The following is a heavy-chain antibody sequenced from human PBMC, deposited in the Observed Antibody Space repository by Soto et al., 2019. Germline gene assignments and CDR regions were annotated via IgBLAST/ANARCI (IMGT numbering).Heavy chain of an antibody. Sequence: GGSLRLSCAASGFSFSSYGMHWVRPAPGKGLEWVAVISYDGSNKYYADSVKGRFTISRDNSKNTLYLQMNSLRAEDTAVYYCAKPFGSGWYLFSGVDYWGQGTLVTVSS. V-gene: IGHV3-30*18. D-gene: IGHD6-19*01. CDR3: AKPFGSGWYLFSGVDY. CDR1: GFSFSSYG. J-gene: IGHJ4*02. CDR2: ISYDGSNK.